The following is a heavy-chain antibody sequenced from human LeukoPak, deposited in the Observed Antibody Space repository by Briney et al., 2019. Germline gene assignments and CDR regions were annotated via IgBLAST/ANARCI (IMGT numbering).Heavy chain of an antibody. CDR1: GFTFSSYS. D-gene: IGHD6-6*01. CDR2: ISNTGSTI. V-gene: IGHV3-48*01. Sequence: GGSLRLSCAASGFTFSSYSMNWVRQAPGKGLEWVSYISNTGSTIYYADSVRGRFTISRDNAKNSLYLQMNSLRAEDTAVYYCARGPYTSSNYFDYWGQGTLVIVSS. J-gene: IGHJ4*02. CDR3: ARGPYTSSNYFDY.